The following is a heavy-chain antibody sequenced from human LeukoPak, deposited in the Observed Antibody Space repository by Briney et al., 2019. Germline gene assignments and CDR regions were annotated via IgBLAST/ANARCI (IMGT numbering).Heavy chain of an antibody. CDR3: ARDVYYGSGSPRLDY. Sequence: GGSLRLSCAASGFTFSDYNMNWVRQVPGKGLESVSYMSRSGDIIYHADSVKGRFTISRDNAKNSLYLQMNSLRAEDTAVYYCARDVYYGSGSPRLDYWGQGTLVTVSS. J-gene: IGHJ4*02. D-gene: IGHD3-10*01. CDR2: MSRSGDII. V-gene: IGHV3-48*01. CDR1: GFTFSDYN.